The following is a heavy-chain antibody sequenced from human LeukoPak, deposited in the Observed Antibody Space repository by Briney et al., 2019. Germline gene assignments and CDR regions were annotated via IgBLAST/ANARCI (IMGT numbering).Heavy chain of an antibody. V-gene: IGHV1-2*02. Sequence: ASVKVSCKASGYTFTGYYMHWVRQAPGEGLEWMGWINPNSGGTKYAQKFQGRVTMTRDTSISTAYMELSRLRSDDTAVYYCARVASTTRRHDAFDIWGQGTMVIVSS. CDR3: ARVASTTRRHDAFDI. D-gene: IGHD1-1*01. CDR2: INPNSGGT. J-gene: IGHJ3*02. CDR1: GYTFTGYY.